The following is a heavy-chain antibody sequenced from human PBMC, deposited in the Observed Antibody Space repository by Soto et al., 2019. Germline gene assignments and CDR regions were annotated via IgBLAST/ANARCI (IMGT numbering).Heavy chain of an antibody. CDR2: IYYSGST. Sequence: QVQLQESGPGLVKPSQTLSLTCTVSGGSISSGGYYWSWIRQHPGKGLEWIGYIYYSGSTYYNPSLTSRVNRSVDTSKNQFSLKLSSVTAAGTAVYYCARDGAYGDYFDYWGQGTLVTVSS. V-gene: IGHV4-31*03. J-gene: IGHJ4*02. D-gene: IGHD4-17*01. CDR1: GGSISSGGYY. CDR3: ARDGAYGDYFDY.